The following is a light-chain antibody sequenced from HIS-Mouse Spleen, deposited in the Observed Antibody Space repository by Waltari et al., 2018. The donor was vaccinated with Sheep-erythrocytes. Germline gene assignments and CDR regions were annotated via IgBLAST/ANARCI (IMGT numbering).Light chain of an antibody. CDR3: CSYAGSSTPWV. V-gene: IGLV2-23*01. Sequence: QSALTQPPSASGSPGQSVTIPCTGPSSDVGGYNYFSWYQQHPGKAPKLMIYEGSKRPSGVSNRFSGSKSGNTASLTISGLQAEDEADYYCCSYAGSSTPWVFGGGTKLTVL. CDR2: EGS. J-gene: IGLJ3*02. CDR1: SSDVGGYNY.